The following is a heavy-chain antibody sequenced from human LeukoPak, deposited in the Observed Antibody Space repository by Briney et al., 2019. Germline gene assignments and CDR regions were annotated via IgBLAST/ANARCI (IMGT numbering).Heavy chain of an antibody. CDR3: TRTILGYYYDSSGYWFDY. Sequence: GGSLRLSCTASGFTFGDYAMSWVRQAPGKGLEWVGFIRSKAYGGTTEYAASVKGRLTISRDDSKSIAYLQMNSLKTEDTAVYYCTRTILGYYYDSSGYWFDYWGQGTLVTVSS. CDR1: GFTFGDYA. J-gene: IGHJ4*02. D-gene: IGHD3-22*01. V-gene: IGHV3-49*04. CDR2: IRSKAYGGTT.